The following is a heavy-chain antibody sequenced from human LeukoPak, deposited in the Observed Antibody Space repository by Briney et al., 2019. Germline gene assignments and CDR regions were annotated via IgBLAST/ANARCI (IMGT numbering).Heavy chain of an antibody. CDR3: ARAPFKWELLTALSGAFDI. D-gene: IGHD1-26*01. CDR1: GYTFTSYG. Sequence: ASVKVSCKASGYTFTSYGISWVRQAPGQGLEWMGWISAYNGNTNYAQKLQGRVTMTTDTSTSTAYMELRSLRSDDTAVCYCARAPFKWELLTALSGAFDIWGQGTMVTVSS. J-gene: IGHJ3*02. V-gene: IGHV1-18*01. CDR2: ISAYNGNT.